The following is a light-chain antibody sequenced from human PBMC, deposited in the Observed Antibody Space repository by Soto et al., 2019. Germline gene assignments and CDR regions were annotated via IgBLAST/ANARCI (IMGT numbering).Light chain of an antibody. CDR2: GAS. Sequence: EIVLTQFPGALSLSPGERVTLSCRASQTVSNRYLAWYQQKSGQAPKLLIYGASNRATGIPYRFSGSGSGTDFTLTISSLEPEDFAVYYCQQYGALPPTFGGGTKVEIK. J-gene: IGKJ4*01. CDR1: QTVSNRY. CDR3: QQYGALPPT. V-gene: IGKV3-20*01.